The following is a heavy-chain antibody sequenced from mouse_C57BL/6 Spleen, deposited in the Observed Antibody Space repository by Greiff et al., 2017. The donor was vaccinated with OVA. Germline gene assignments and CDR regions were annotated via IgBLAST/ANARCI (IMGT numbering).Heavy chain of an antibody. CDR2: INPNYGTT. D-gene: IGHD1-1*01. V-gene: IGHV1-39*01. CDR3: ATYYGSSHWYFDV. J-gene: IGHJ1*03. Sequence: EVQLQQSGPELVKPGASVKISCKASGYSFTDYNMNWVKQSNGESLEWIGVINPNYGTTSYNQKFKGKATLTVDQSSSTAYMQLNSLTSEDSAVYYCATYYGSSHWYFDVWGTGTTVTVSS. CDR1: GYSFTDYN.